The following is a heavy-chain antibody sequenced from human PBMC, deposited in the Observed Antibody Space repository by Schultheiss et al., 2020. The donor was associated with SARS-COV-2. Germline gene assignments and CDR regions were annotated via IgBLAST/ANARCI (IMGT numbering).Heavy chain of an antibody. Sequence: GGSLRLSCAASGFTFSNAWMSWVRQAPGKGLEWVSYISSSGSTIYYADSVKGRFTISRDNAKNSLYLQMNSLRAEDTAVYYCARDLKAGYGSGSYYHYYYYGMDVWGQGTTVTVSS. J-gene: IGHJ6*02. V-gene: IGHV3-11*04. CDR3: ARDLKAGYGSGSYYHYYYYGMDV. CDR2: ISSSGSTI. D-gene: IGHD3-10*01. CDR1: GFTFSNAW.